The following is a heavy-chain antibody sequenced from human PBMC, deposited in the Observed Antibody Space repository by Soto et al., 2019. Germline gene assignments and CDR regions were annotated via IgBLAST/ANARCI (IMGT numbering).Heavy chain of an antibody. V-gene: IGHV3-21*01. CDR2: ISSSSSYI. CDR1: GVTFSSYS. CDR3: ARAVGSGSFPSYYGMDV. D-gene: IGHD3-10*01. Sequence: GGSLRLSYAASGVTFSSYSMNWVRQAPGKGLEWVSSISSSSSYIYYADSVKGRFTIPRDNAKNSLYLQMNSLRAEDTAVYYCARAVGSGSFPSYYGMDVWGQGTTVTVSS. J-gene: IGHJ6*02.